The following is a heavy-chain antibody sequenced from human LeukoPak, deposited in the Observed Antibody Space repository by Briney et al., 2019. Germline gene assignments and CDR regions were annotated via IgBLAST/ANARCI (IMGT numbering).Heavy chain of an antibody. Sequence: PGGSLRLSCAASGFTFSSYAMSWVRQAPGKGLEWVSSISSSSSYIYYADSVKGRFTISRDNAKNSLYLQMNSLRAEDTAVYYCARVAQLAGDYWGQGTLVTVSS. D-gene: IGHD6-6*01. CDR2: ISSSSSYI. J-gene: IGHJ4*02. V-gene: IGHV3-21*01. CDR1: GFTFSSYA. CDR3: ARVAQLAGDY.